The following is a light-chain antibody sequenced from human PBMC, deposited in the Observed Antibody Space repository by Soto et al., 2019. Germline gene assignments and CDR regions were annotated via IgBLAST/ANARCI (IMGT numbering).Light chain of an antibody. CDR3: HEHNGALPVA. Sequence: DIQMTQSPSSLSASVGHRLTITCRASQAIDQCVAWYQQKPGQVPKLLIYAASTLHSGLPSRFSGSGSGAHFTLTITGLQPEDVATYYCHEHNGALPVAFGPGTTVDV. J-gene: IGKJ3*01. CDR1: QAIDQC. CDR2: AAS. V-gene: IGKV1-27*01.